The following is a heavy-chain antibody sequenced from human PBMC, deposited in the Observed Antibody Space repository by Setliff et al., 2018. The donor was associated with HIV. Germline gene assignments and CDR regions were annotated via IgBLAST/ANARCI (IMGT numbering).Heavy chain of an antibody. CDR3: ARDLDGLYYMDV. V-gene: IGHV3-48*03. Sequence: GGSLRLSCAASGFNFENYEMNWVRQAPGKGLEWISYMSSGGGTIDYADSARGRFTISRDNAENSVYLQMNSLRVDDTAVYYCARDLDGLYYMDVWGKGTTVTVSS. CDR1: GFNFENYE. J-gene: IGHJ6*03. CDR2: MSSGGGTI. D-gene: IGHD3-3*01.